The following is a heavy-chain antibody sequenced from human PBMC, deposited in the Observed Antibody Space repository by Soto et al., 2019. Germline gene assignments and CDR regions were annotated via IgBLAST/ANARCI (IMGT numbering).Heavy chain of an antibody. CDR3: TRAIRDQLRSAF. CDR1: GYTFTNYD. Sequence: QVQLVQSGAEVKQPGASVKVSCRSSGYTFTNYDIGWVRQATGQGLEWMGWMNPDSANRGYAQKFQGRVTMTRDTSISTAYMELSSLTSDDAAVYYCTRAIRDQLRSAFWGQGTLVTVSS. D-gene: IGHD2-2*01. CDR2: MNPDSANR. J-gene: IGHJ4*02. V-gene: IGHV1-8*01.